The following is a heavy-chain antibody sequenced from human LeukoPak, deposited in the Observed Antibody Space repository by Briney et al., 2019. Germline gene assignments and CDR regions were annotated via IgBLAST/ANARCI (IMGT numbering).Heavy chain of an antibody. Sequence: PSETLSLTCTVSGGSISSYYWSWIRQPAGKGLEWIGRIYTSGSTNYNPSLKSRVTMSVDTSKNQFSLKLSSVTAADTAVYYCARDRVDFWSGYYLDYYYYYGMDVWGQGTTVTVSS. CDR3: ARDRVDFWSGYYLDYYYYYGMDV. CDR1: GGSISSYY. CDR2: IYTSGST. D-gene: IGHD3-3*01. J-gene: IGHJ6*02. V-gene: IGHV4-4*07.